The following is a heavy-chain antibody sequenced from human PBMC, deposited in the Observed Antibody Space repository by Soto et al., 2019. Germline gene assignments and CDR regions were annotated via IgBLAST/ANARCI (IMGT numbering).Heavy chain of an antibody. CDR2: ISWNSVNR. Sequence: ESGGGLVQPGRSLRLSCAVSGLTFDDYAMHWVRQAPGKGLEWVSGISWNSVNRGYADSVKGRFTISRDNGKNSLYLQMNSLRVEDTALYYCAKDRNSGSDSYGMDVWGQGTTVTVSS. D-gene: IGHD1-26*01. CDR3: AKDRNSGSDSYGMDV. CDR1: GLTFDDYA. V-gene: IGHV3-9*01. J-gene: IGHJ6*02.